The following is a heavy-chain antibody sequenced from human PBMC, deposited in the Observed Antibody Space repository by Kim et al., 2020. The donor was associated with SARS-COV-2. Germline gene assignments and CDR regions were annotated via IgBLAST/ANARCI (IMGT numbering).Heavy chain of an antibody. D-gene: IGHD6-19*01. Sequence: IYYRDAVKGRFSISRDNAKRSLYLQMDRLRAEDTAIYYCARNVKGWTMDYWGQGTLVTVSS. J-gene: IGHJ4*02. V-gene: IGHV3-48*03. CDR2: I. CDR3: ARNVKGWTMDY.